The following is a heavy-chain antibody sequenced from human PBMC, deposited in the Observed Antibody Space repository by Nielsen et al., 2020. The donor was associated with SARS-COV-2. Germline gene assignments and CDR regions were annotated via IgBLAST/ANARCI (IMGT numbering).Heavy chain of an antibody. D-gene: IGHD2-15*01. CDR3: ARGGWSLDY. CDR2: IYYSGST. Sequence: SETLSLTCTVSGGSISSYYWSWIRQPPGKGLEWIGYIYYSGSTNYNPSLKSRVTISVDTSKNQFSLKLSSVTAADTAVYYCARGGWSLDYWGQGTLVTVSS. V-gene: IGHV4-59*08. J-gene: IGHJ4*02. CDR1: GGSISSYY.